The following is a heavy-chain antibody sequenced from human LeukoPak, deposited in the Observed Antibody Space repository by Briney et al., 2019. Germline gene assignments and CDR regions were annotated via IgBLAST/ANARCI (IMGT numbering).Heavy chain of an antibody. CDR1: GFSVSNNY. J-gene: IGHJ6*02. D-gene: IGHD6-19*01. Sequence: GGSLRLSCAASGFSVSNNYMSWVRQAPGKGLEWVSVIYNGDNTYYADSVQGRFTISKDNSKNTLYLQMNSLRPEDTAVYYCAKDGAGYYGMDVWGQGTTVTVSS. V-gene: IGHV3-66*01. CDR2: IYNGDNT. CDR3: AKDGAGYYGMDV.